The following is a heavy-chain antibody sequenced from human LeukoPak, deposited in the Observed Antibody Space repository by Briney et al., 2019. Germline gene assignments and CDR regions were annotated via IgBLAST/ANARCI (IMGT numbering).Heavy chain of an antibody. CDR1: GGSISSYY. Sequence: PSETLSLTCTVSGGSISSYYRSWIRQPPGKGLEWIGNIYDRGSTKYNPSLKSRVTISVDTSKNQFSLRLSSVTAADTAVYYCARGRTFDNWGQGTLVTVSS. CDR3: ARGRTFDN. V-gene: IGHV4-59*01. J-gene: IGHJ4*02. CDR2: IYDRGST.